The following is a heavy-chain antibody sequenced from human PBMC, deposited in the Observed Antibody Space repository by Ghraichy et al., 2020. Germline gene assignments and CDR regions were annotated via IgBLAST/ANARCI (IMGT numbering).Heavy chain of an antibody. CDR1: GFTFSTYG. V-gene: IGHV3-64*01. CDR3: ARPMRSSLRFYYYGMDV. CDR2: ISSDGENT. D-gene: IGHD3-16*02. Sequence: GESLNISCAASGFTFSTYGMHWVRQAPGKGLEYVSAISSDGENTFYVNSVKGRFTISRDNSKNTLYLQMGSLRAEDMAVYYCARPMRSSLRFYYYGMDVWGQGTTVTVSS. J-gene: IGHJ6*02.